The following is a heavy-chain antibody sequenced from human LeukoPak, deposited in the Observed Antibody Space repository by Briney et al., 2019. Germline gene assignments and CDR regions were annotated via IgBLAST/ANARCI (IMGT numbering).Heavy chain of an antibody. J-gene: IGHJ4*02. Sequence: PGGSLRLSCAASGFTFSSYAMSWVRQAPGKGLEWVSAISGSGGSTYYADSVKGRVTISGDHSKNTLYLQMNSLRAEDTAVYYCAKDTGPYYDFWSGYYLFDYWGQGTLVTVSS. CDR3: AKDTGPYYDFWSGYYLFDY. CDR1: GFTFSSYA. V-gene: IGHV3-23*01. CDR2: ISGSGGST. D-gene: IGHD3-3*01.